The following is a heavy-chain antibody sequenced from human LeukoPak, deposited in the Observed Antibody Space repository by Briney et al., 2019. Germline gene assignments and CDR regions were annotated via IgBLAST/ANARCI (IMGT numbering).Heavy chain of an antibody. V-gene: IGHV3-53*04. D-gene: IGHD3-10*01. CDR1: GFTVSSNY. CDR2: IYSGGST. Sequence: GGSLRLSCAASGFTVSSNYMSWVRQAPGKGLEWVSGIYSGGSTYYADSVKGRFTISRHNSKNTLYLQMNSLRAEDTAVYYCASAYYGSGSNLYYYYGMDVWGQGTTVTVSS. J-gene: IGHJ6*02. CDR3: ASAYYGSGSNLYYYYGMDV.